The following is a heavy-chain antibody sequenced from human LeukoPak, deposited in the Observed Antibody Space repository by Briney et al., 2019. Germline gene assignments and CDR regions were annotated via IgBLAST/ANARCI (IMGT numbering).Heavy chain of an antibody. CDR2: ISGSGGST. J-gene: IGHJ6*03. CDR1: GFTFSSYA. V-gene: IGHV3-23*01. D-gene: IGHD6-6*01. CDR3: AKDEYSSSSFYYYYYMDV. Sequence: GGSLRLSCAASGFTFSSYAMSWVRQAPGEGLEWVSAISGSGGSTYYADSVKGRFTISRDNSKNTLYLQMNSLRAEDTAVYYCAKDEYSSSSFYYYYYMDVWGKGTTVTVSS.